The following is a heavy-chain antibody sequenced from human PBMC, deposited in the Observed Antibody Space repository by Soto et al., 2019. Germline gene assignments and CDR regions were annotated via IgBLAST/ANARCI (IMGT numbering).Heavy chain of an antibody. D-gene: IGHD7-27*01. V-gene: IGHV3-33*01. CDR3: ARDWELGPTWD. J-gene: IGHJ4*02. Sequence: QVQLVESGGGVVQPGRSLRLSCAASGFTFSSYGMHWVRQAPGKGLGWVAVIWYDGSNKYYADSVKGRFTISRDNSKNTLYLQMNSLRAEDTAVYYCARDWELGPTWDWGQGTLVTVSS. CDR2: IWYDGSNK. CDR1: GFTFSSYG.